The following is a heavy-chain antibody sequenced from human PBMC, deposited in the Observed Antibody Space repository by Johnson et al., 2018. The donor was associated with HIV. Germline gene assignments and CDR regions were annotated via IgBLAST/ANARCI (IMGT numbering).Heavy chain of an antibody. CDR1: GFTFSNYA. Sequence: QVQLVESGGGVVQPGRSLRLSCAASGFTFSNYAMHWVRQAPGKGLEWVAVISYDGSNKYYADSVKGRFTISRDNAKNSLYLQMNSLRAEDTAVYYCAKSPAKDHGGNSGAFAIWGQGTMVTVSS. D-gene: IGHD4-23*01. CDR2: ISYDGSNK. V-gene: IGHV3-30-3*02. CDR3: AKSPAKDHGGNSGAFAI. J-gene: IGHJ3*02.